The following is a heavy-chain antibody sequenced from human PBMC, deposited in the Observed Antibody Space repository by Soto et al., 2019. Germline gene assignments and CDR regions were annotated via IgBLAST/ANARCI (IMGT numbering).Heavy chain of an antibody. CDR3: ARDQAAGGTISRYFQD. J-gene: IGHJ1*01. V-gene: IGHV3-23*01. CDR2: ISGGGSTT. CDR1: GFTFSSYA. Sequence: EVQLLESGGGLVQPEGSLRLSCEASGFTFSSYAMSWVRQAPGKGLEWVSGISGGGSTTYYVDSVKGRFTISRDNSKNTLYLQVNSLRAEDTAVYYCARDQAAGGTISRYFQDWGQGTLVTVSS. D-gene: IGHD6-13*01.